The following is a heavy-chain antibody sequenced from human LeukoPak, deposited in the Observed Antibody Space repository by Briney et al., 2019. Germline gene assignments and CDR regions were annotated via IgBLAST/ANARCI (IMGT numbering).Heavy chain of an antibody. D-gene: IGHD5-24*01. CDR1: GFTFSNYA. CDR3: AKDYASDMATAPFDY. Sequence: PGGSLRVSCAASGFTFSNYAMGWVRQAPGKGLEWVSVISGSGGSTYYADSVKGRFTISRDNSKNTLYLQMNSLRAEDTAVYYCAKDYASDMATAPFDYWGQGTLVTVSS. J-gene: IGHJ4*02. CDR2: ISGSGGST. V-gene: IGHV3-23*01.